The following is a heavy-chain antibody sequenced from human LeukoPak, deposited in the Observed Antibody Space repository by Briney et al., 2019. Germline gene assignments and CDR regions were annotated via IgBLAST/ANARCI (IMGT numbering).Heavy chain of an antibody. CDR1: GFSFSTYA. D-gene: IGHD1-14*01. Sequence: PGGSLRLSCAASGFSFSTYAMTWARQAPGKGLEWVSSISGSGSRTYYTESVKGRFTISRDNSKNTLYLQMNSLRADETAIYYCASRPRADIGPLDFWGQGTLVTVSS. CDR2: ISGSGSRT. CDR3: ASRPRADIGPLDF. J-gene: IGHJ4*02. V-gene: IGHV3-23*01.